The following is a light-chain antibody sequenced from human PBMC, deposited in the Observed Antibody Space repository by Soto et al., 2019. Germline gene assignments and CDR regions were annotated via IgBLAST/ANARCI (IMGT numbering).Light chain of an antibody. CDR3: SSYAGSNNLGV. CDR2: EVI. J-gene: IGLJ1*01. V-gene: IGLV2-8*01. Sequence: QSALTQPPSASGSPGQSVTISCTGNSSDIGYYKYVSWYQQHPGKAPKLIIYEVIKRPSGVPDRFSGSKSGNTASLTVSGLQAEDEADYYCSSYAGSNNLGVFGTGTKLTVL. CDR1: SSDIGYYKY.